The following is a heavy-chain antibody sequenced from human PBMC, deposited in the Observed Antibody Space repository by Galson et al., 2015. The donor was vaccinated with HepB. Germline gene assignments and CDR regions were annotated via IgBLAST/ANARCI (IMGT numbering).Heavy chain of an antibody. Sequence: SLRLSCAGSGFNFSNHAMHWVRQAPGKGLVWVSLISGDGCITSYAESVKGRFTISRDNSKDTLYLEMNSLRVEDTALYYCARFRGRDSSGIYYEAYDYWGQGTLVTVSS. CDR2: ISGDGCIT. CDR1: GFNFSNHA. V-gene: IGHV3-74*03. J-gene: IGHJ4*02. CDR3: ARFRGRDSSGIYYEAYDY. D-gene: IGHD1-26*01.